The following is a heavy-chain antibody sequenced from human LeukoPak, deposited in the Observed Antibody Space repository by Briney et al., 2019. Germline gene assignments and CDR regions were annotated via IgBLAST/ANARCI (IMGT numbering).Heavy chain of an antibody. J-gene: IGHJ4*02. V-gene: IGHV3-20*04. CDR3: ARGSGGVAVTDFDY. D-gene: IGHD3-10*01. CDR1: GFTFDDHG. CDR2: INWNGGST. Sequence: PGGSLRLSCAVSGFTFDDHGMSWVRQAPGKGLEWVSGINWNGGSTGYADSVKGRFTISRDNAKNSLYLQMNSLRAEDTALYYCARGSGGVAVTDFDYWGQGTLVTVSS.